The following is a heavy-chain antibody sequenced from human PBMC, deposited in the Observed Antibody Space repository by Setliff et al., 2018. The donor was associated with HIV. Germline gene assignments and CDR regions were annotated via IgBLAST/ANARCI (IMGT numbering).Heavy chain of an antibody. CDR2: IIPMFGTP. CDR1: GYTFTGHY. CDR3: AREQGDYYGSGSYDY. V-gene: IGHV1-69*13. Sequence: SVKVSCKASGYTFTGHYLHWVRQAPGQGLEWMGGIIPMFGTPNYAQKFQGRVTITADESTGTAYMELSSLRSEDAAVYYCAREQGDYYGSGSYDYWGQGTLVTVSS. D-gene: IGHD3-10*01. J-gene: IGHJ4*02.